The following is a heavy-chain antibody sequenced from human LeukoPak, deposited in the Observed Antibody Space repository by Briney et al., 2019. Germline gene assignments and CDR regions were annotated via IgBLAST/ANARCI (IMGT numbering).Heavy chain of an antibody. CDR2: INHSGST. CDR3: ARSNYVWGSYRPRQSDAFDI. CDR1: GGSFSGYY. V-gene: IGHV4-34*01. Sequence: PSETLSLTCADYGGSFSGYYWSWIRQPPGKGLEWIGEINHSGSTNYNPSLKSRFTMSVDTSKHQFSLKLSSVTAADTAVYYCARSNYVWGSYRPRQSDAFDIWGQGTMVTVSS. J-gene: IGHJ3*02. D-gene: IGHD3-16*02.